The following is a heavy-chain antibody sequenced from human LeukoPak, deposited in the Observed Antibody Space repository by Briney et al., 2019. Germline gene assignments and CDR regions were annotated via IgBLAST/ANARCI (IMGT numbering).Heavy chain of an antibody. Sequence: SVKVSCKASGGTFSSYAISWVRQAPGQGLEWMGRIIPILGIANYAQKFQGRVTITADKSTSTAYMELSSLRSEDTAVYYCARDGYYYYGMDVWGQGTTVTVSS. V-gene: IGHV1-69*04. CDR1: GGTFSSYA. J-gene: IGHJ6*02. CDR3: ARDGYYYYGMDV. CDR2: IIPILGIA.